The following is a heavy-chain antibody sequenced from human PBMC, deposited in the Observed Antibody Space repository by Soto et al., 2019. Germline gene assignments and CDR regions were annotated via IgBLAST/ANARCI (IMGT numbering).Heavy chain of an antibody. D-gene: IGHD4-17*01. CDR1: GFTLSAHY. V-gene: IGHV3-30*18. CDR3: AKDSPRLRWYYRVGADRNWFAP. Sequence: GGSLRLSCTGSGFTLSAHYIDWVRQAPGKGLEWVAVTSYDGSNKYYADSVKGRFTLSRDNSKNTLYLQMISPRAEDKAVYYCAKDSPRLRWYYRVGADRNWFAPWSQGTLVPVSS. CDR2: TSYDGSNK. J-gene: IGHJ5*02.